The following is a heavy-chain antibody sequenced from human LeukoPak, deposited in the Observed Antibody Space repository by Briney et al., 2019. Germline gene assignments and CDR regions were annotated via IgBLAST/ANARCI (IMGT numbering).Heavy chain of an antibody. J-gene: IGHJ4*02. CDR1: GFTFRRYG. CDR3: AKDTGYTTMVSYFDN. V-gene: IGHV3-23*01. CDR2: ISGSGDTT. Sequence: GGSLRLSCAASGFTFRRYGMSWVRQAPGKGLEWVSAISGSGDTTSYPDSVKGRFTISRVNSKNTLSLQMNGLRAEDAAVYYCAKDTGYTTMVSYFDNWGQGTLVTVSS. D-gene: IGHD5-18*01.